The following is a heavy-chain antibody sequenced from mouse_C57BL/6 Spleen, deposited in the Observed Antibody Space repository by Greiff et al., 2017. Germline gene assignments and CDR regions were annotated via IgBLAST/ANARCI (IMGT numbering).Heavy chain of an antibody. D-gene: IGHD2-5*01. CDR2: IDPSDSET. J-gene: IGHJ1*03. V-gene: IGHV1-52*01. CDR1: GYTFTSYW. Sequence: QVQLKQPGAELVRPGSSVKLSCKASGYTFTSYWMHWVKQRPIQGLEWIGNIDPSDSETHYNQKFKDKATLTVDKSSSTAYMQLSSLTSEDSAVYYCATYYSNYGGYFDVWGTGTTVTVSS. CDR3: ATYYSNYGGYFDV.